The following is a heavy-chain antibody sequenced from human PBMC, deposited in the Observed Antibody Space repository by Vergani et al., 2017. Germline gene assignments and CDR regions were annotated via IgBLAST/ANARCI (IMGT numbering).Heavy chain of an antibody. Sequence: EVQLVESGGGLIQPGGSLRLSCAASGFTVSSNYMSWVRQAPGKGLEWVSAISGSGGSTYYADSVKGRFTISRDNSKNTLYLQMNSLRAEDTAVYYCAKGGESSSWYGDGPYYYGMDVWGQGTTVTVSS. CDR2: ISGSGGST. J-gene: IGHJ6*02. CDR1: GFTVSSNY. D-gene: IGHD6-13*01. V-gene: IGHV3-23*04. CDR3: AKGGESSSWYGDGPYYYGMDV.